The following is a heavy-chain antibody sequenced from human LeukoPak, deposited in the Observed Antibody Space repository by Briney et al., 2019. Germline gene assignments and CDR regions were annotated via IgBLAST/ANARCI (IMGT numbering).Heavy chain of an antibody. CDR2: ISFDGSNK. V-gene: IGHV3-30-3*01. Sequence: QPGRSLRLSCAASGFTFSSYTIHWVRQPPGKGLEWVAVISFDGSNKYYADSVKGRFTISRDNSKNTLYLQMNSLRAEDTAVYYCAREESGSSLGFDPWGQGTLVTVSS. CDR3: AREESGSSLGFDP. D-gene: IGHD3-10*01. J-gene: IGHJ5*02. CDR1: GFTFSSYT.